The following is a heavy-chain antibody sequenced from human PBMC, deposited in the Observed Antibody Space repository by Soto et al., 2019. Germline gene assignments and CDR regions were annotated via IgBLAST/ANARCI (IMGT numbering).Heavy chain of an antibody. CDR3: AKGRPIGWFDHDI. V-gene: IGHV3-23*01. J-gene: IGHJ3*02. CDR1: GFTFSSHA. CDR2: MSDNGGRT. D-gene: IGHD3-10*01. Sequence: EVQLLESGGGLVQPGGSLRLSCAASGFTFSSHAMSWVRQAPGKGLEWVSAMSDNGGRTYYADSVEGRFTISRDNSKNTLYLQMNSMRADDTAVYYCAKGRPIGWFDHDICGQGTMVTVSS.